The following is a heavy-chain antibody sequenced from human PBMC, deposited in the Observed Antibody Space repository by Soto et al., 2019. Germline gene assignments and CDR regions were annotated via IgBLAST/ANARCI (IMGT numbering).Heavy chain of an antibody. V-gene: IGHV6-1*01. Sequence: SQTLSLTCAISGDSVSSNSAAWNWIRQSQSRGLEWLGRTYYRSKWCNDYAVSVKSRITINPDTSKNQFSLQLNSVTPEDTAVYYCARDNVRNSKGFDPWGQGTLVTVSS. CDR2: TYYRSKWCN. CDR3: ARDNVRNSKGFDP. CDR1: GDSVSSNSAA. D-gene: IGHD3-10*01. J-gene: IGHJ5*02.